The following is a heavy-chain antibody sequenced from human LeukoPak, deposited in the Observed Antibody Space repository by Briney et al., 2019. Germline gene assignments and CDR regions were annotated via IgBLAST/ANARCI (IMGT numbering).Heavy chain of an antibody. CDR2: ISGSGGST. Sequence: GGSLRLSCSASGFTFSSFAMSWVRQAPGKGLEWVSGISGSGGSTYYADSVKGRFTISRDNAKNSLYLQMNSLRAEDTAVYYCARDSIAAAFGYAFDIWGQGTMVTVSS. V-gene: IGHV3-23*01. CDR3: ARDSIAAAFGYAFDI. J-gene: IGHJ3*02. D-gene: IGHD6-13*01. CDR1: GFTFSSFA.